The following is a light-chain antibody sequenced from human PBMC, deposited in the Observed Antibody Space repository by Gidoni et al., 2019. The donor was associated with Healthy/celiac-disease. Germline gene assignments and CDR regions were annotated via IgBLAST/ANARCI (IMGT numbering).Light chain of an antibody. CDR1: QSVSSN. CDR3: QQYNNWPPWT. CDR2: GAS. Sequence: EIVMTQSPATLSVSPGERAILSCRASQSVSSNLAWYQQKPGQAPRLLIYGASTRATGIPARFSGSGSGTEFTLTISSLQSEDFAVYYCQQYNNWPPWTFXQXTKVXIK. V-gene: IGKV3-15*01. J-gene: IGKJ1*01.